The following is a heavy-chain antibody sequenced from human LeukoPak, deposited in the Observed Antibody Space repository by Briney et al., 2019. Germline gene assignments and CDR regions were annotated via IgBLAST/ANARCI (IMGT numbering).Heavy chain of an antibody. J-gene: IGHJ4*02. V-gene: IGHV3-30*02. Sequence: GGSLRLSCAASGFTFSSYGMHWVRQAPCKGLEWVAFIRYDGSNKYYADSVKGRFTISRDNSKNTLYLQMNSLRAEDTAVYYCAKAGPLRFPTPFDYWGQGTLVTVSS. D-gene: IGHD3-3*01. CDR1: GFTFSSYG. CDR3: AKAGPLRFPTPFDY. CDR2: IRYDGSNK.